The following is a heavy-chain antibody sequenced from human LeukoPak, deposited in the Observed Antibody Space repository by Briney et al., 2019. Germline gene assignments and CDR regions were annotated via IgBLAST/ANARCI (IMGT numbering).Heavy chain of an antibody. CDR1: GFTFTDYW. CDR2: INRDGSEK. J-gene: IGHJ6*04. V-gene: IGHV3-7*01. D-gene: IGHD5-12*01. CDR3: ARGRGVGV. Sequence: SGGSLRLSCAASGFTFTDYWMTWLRQAPGKGLEWVANINRDGSEKYYVDSVKGRFTISRDNAKNSLYLQMNSLRAEDTAVFYCARGRGVGVWGKGTTVTVSS.